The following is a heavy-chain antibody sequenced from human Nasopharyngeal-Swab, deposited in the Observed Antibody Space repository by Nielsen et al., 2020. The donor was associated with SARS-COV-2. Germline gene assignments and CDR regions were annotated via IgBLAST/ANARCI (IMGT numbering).Heavy chain of an antibody. J-gene: IGHJ4*02. V-gene: IGHV3-48*02. CDR2: ISSSSSSTS. CDR3: ARDVGIVGATLDN. D-gene: IGHD1-26*01. Sequence: GESLKISCAASGFTISSNGMNWVRQAPGKGLEWVAYISSSSSSTSYYADSVKGRFTISRDNPKNSLYLQMNSLRDEDTAVYYCARDVGIVGATLDNWGQGTLVTVSS. CDR1: GFTISSNG.